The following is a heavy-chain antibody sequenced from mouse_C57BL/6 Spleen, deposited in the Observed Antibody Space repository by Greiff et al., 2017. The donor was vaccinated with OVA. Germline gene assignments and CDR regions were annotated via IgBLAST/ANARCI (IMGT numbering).Heavy chain of an antibody. CDR1: GYAFSSYW. V-gene: IGHV1-80*01. Sequence: QVQLQQSGAELVKPGASVKISCKASGYAFSSYWMNWVKQRPGKGLEWIGQIYPGDGDTNYNGKFKGKATLTADKSSSTAYMQLSSLTSEDSAVYFCARSYDGSYFDYWGQGTTLTVSS. CDR3: ARSYDGSYFDY. CDR2: IYPGDGDT. D-gene: IGHD2-3*01. J-gene: IGHJ2*01.